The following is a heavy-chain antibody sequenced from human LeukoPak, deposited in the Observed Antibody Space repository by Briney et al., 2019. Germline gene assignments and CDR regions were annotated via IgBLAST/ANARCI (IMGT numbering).Heavy chain of an antibody. V-gene: IGHV4-59*08. CDR3: ARQLAGLAPPGFIDS. D-gene: IGHD3-3*02. CDR2: IYYGGST. J-gene: IGHJ4*02. Sequence: PSETLSLTCTVSGVSISSPYWTWIRQPPGKGLEWIGYIYYGGSTDYSPSLKSRATISLDTSKNQFSLHLTSVTAADTAVYYCARQLAGLAPPGFIDSWGRGTLVTVSS. CDR1: GVSISSPY.